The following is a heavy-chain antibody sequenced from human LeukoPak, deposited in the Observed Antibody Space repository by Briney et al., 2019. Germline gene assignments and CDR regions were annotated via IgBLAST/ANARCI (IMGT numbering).Heavy chain of an antibody. CDR1: GFTFSSYT. D-gene: IGHD2-2*01. CDR3: AKLPREYCSSTSCPNWFDT. CDR2: LSASGGTT. J-gene: IGHJ5*02. V-gene: IGHV3-23*01. Sequence: GGSLRLSCAASGFTFSSYTMNWVRQAPGKGLEWVSALSASGGTTYYADSVKGRFTTSRDNSKNTLYLQMNSLRAKDTAVYYCAKLPREYCSSTSCPNWFDTWGQGTLVTVSS.